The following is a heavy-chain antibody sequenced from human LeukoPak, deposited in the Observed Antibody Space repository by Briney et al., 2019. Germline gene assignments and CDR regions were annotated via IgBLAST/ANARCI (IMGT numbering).Heavy chain of an antibody. J-gene: IGHJ4*02. D-gene: IGHD2-2*01. CDR2: ISWNSGSI. Sequence: PGGSLRLSCAASGFTFDDYAMHWVRHAPGKGLEWVSGISWNSGSIGYADSVKGRFTISRDNSKHTLYLQMNSLRAEDTAVYYCSKWKAIVLVPAARSPIDYWGQGTLVTVSS. V-gene: IGHV3-9*01. CDR1: GFTFDDYA. CDR3: SKWKAIVLVPAARSPIDY.